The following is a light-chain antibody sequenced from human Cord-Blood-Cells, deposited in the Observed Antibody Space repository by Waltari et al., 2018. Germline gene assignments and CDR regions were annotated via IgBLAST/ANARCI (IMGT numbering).Light chain of an antibody. Sequence: QSALTQTATVSGSPVPSPTIPCTGTSSDVGGYNYVSWYQQHPGKAPKLMIYDVSNRPSGVSNRLSGSKSGNTASLTISGLQAEDEADYYCSSYTSSSTLVFGGGTKLTVL. J-gene: IGLJ2*01. V-gene: IGLV2-14*01. CDR2: DVS. CDR1: SSDVGGYNY. CDR3: SSYTSSSTLV.